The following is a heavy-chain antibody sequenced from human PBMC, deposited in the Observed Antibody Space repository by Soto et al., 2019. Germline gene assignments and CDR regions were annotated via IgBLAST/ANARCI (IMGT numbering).Heavy chain of an antibody. CDR3: ARFNGSGTNYYMDV. CDR2: ISVDNGNT. Sequence: QVQLVQSGAELKKPGASAKVSCKASGNIFTSYGISWVRQAPGQGLEWMAWISVDNGNTNYAQNFQGRVTMTTDTSASTAHMELRSLRSDDTAVYYCARFNGSGTNYYMDVWGKGTTVIVSS. CDR1: GNIFTSYG. D-gene: IGHD3-10*01. J-gene: IGHJ6*03. V-gene: IGHV1-18*01.